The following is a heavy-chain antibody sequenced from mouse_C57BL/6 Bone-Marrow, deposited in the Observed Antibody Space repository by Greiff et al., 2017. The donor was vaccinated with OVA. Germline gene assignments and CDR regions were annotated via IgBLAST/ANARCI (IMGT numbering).Heavy chain of an antibody. D-gene: IGHD2-4*01. Sequence: QVQLQQPGAELVKPGASVKLSCKASGYTFTSYWMQWVKQRPGQGLEWIGEIDPSDSYTNYTQKFKGKATLTVDTSSSTAYMQLSSLTSEDSAVYYCAREGGLLAYWGQGTLVTVSA. CDR3: AREGGLLAY. V-gene: IGHV1-50*01. CDR1: GYTFTSYW. J-gene: IGHJ3*01. CDR2: IDPSDSYT.